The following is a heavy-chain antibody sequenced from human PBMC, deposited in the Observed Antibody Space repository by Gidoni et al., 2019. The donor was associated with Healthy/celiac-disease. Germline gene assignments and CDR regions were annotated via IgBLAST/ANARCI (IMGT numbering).Heavy chain of an antibody. V-gene: IGHV3-30*04. D-gene: IGHD6-19*01. CDR1: GFTFCSYA. J-gene: IGHJ4*02. CDR2: ISYDGSNK. CDR3: AKEVTYSSGWYDY. Sequence: VQLVESGGCVVQPGRSLRLSCAASGFTFCSYAMHWVRQAPGKGLEWVAVISYDGSNKYYADSVKGRFTISRDNSKNTLYLQMNSLRAEDTAVYYCAKEVTYSSGWYDYWGQGTLVTVSS.